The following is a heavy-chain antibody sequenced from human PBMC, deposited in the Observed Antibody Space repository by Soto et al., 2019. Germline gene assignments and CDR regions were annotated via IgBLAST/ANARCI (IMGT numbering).Heavy chain of an antibody. D-gene: IGHD6-19*01. J-gene: IGHJ4*02. CDR1: GFTFSSYA. V-gene: IGHV3-30-3*01. Sequence: ESGGGVVQPGRSLRLSCAASGFTFSSYAMHWVRQAPGKGLEWVAVISYDGSNKYYADSVKGRFTISRDNSKNTLYLQMNSLRAEDTAVYYCARDGIAVAGLFDYWGQGTLVTVSS. CDR2: ISYDGSNK. CDR3: ARDGIAVAGLFDY.